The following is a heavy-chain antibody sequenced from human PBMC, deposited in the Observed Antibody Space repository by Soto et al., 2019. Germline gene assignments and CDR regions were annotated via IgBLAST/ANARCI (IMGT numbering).Heavy chain of an antibody. CDR1: GFTFSSYA. Sequence: PGESLKISCAASGFTFSSYAMHWVRQAPGKGLEWVAVISYDGSNKYYADSVKGRFTISRDNSKNTLYLQMNSLRAEDTAVYYCARDWSVPWGQGTLVTVSS. CDR2: ISYDGSNK. CDR3: ARDWSVP. J-gene: IGHJ5*02. V-gene: IGHV3-30-3*01.